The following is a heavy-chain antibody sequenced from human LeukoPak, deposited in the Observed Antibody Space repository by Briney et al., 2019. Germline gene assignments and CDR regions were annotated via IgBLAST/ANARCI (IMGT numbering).Heavy chain of an antibody. J-gene: IGHJ6*02. Sequence: SETLSLTCTVSGGSISSYYWSWIRQPPGKGLEWIGYIYYSGSTNYNPSLKSRVTISVDTSKNQFSLKLSSVTAADTAVYYCARGGYGSGSYPYYYYYYGMDVWGQGTTVTVSS. CDR1: GGSISSYY. V-gene: IGHV4-59*12. CDR3: ARGGYGSGSYPYYYYYYGMDV. D-gene: IGHD3-10*01. CDR2: IYYSGST.